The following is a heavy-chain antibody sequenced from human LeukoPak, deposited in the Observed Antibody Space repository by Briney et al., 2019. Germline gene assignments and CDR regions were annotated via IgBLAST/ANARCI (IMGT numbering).Heavy chain of an antibody. J-gene: IGHJ4*02. CDR1: GFTFTTYA. CDR2: ISGSGGST. Sequence: GGSLRLSCAASGFTFTTYALTWVRQAPGKGLEWVSAISGSGGSTYYADSVKGRFTISRDNSKNTLYLQMNSLRAEDTAVYYCAKAVVAAAWDYWGQGTLVTVSS. D-gene: IGHD6-25*01. CDR3: AKAVVAAAWDY. V-gene: IGHV3-23*01.